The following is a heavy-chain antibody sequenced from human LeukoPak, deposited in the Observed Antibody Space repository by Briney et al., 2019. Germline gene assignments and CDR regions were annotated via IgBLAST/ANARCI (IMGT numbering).Heavy chain of an antibody. CDR1: GGSISSSSYY. Sequence: SETLSLTCTVSGGSISSSSYYWGWIRQPPGKGLEWIGSIYYSGSTNYNPSLKSRVTISVDTSKNQFSLKLSSVTAADTAVYYCARAPYSYGFVLDYWGQGTLVTVSS. J-gene: IGHJ4*02. CDR2: IYYSGST. V-gene: IGHV4-39*07. D-gene: IGHD5-18*01. CDR3: ARAPYSYGFVLDY.